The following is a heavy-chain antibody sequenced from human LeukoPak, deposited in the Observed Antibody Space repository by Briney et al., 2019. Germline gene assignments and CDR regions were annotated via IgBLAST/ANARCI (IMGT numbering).Heavy chain of an antibody. V-gene: IGHV4-59*01. CDR3: ARGKGGSIYDY. CDR2: IYDSGDT. J-gene: IGHJ4*02. D-gene: IGHD2-15*01. Sequence: SETLSLTCTVSGGPINSYYWSWIRQPPGKGLEWIGYIYDSGDTKYSPSLKSRVTLSLDTSKKQLSLKLTSVTAADTAVYYCARGKGGSIYDYWGQGTLVTVSS. CDR1: GGPINSYY.